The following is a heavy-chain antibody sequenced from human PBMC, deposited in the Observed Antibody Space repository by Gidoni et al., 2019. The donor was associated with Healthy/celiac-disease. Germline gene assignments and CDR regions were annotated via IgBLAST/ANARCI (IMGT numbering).Heavy chain of an antibody. V-gene: IGHV4-39*01. CDR2: IYYSGST. J-gene: IGHJ4*02. Sequence: QLQLQESGPGLVKPSETLSLTCTVSSGSISSSSYYWGWIRQPPGKGLEWIGSIYYSGSTYYNPSLKSRVTISVDTSKNQFSLKLSSVTAADTAVYYCARRGGDGYKNWGQGTLVTVSS. CDR3: ARRGGDGYKN. CDR1: SGSISSSSYY. D-gene: IGHD3-16*01.